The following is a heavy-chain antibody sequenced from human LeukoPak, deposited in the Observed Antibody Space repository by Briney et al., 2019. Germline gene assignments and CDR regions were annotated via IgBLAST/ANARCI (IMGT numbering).Heavy chain of an antibody. CDR3: SRESGAFCPFGY. D-gene: IGHD1-26*01. Sequence: SETLSLTCAVSGGSITSSQHWWSWARQPPGKGLEWIGEVYHSGTTNYNPSLNGRVTMSLDESSNQLSLNLTSVTAADTAIYYCSRESGAFCPFGYWGQGTLVIVPS. J-gene: IGHJ4*02. CDR1: GGSITSSQHW. V-gene: IGHV4-4*02. CDR2: VYHSGTT.